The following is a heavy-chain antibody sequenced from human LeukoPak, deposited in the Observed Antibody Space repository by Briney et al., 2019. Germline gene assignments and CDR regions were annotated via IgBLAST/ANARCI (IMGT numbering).Heavy chain of an antibody. D-gene: IGHD6-19*01. CDR2: ISRDGGDT. J-gene: IGHJ4*02. V-gene: IGHV3-23*01. Sequence: GGTLRLSCAASGFTFNNYGMSWVRQAPGRGLEWVSAISRDGGDTFYADSVKGRFTISRDNSKNTVYLQMNSLRAEDTAVYYCAKGQQWLVPEFDYWGQGTLVTVSS. CDR1: GFTFNNYG. CDR3: AKGQQWLVPEFDY.